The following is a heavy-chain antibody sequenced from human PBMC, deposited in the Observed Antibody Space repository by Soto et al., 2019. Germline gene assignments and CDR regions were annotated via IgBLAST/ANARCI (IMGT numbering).Heavy chain of an antibody. CDR2: INSDGSST. CDR1: GFTFSSYW. V-gene: IGHV3-74*01. D-gene: IGHD3-22*01. CDR3: ARGAFYYDSSGYYYVLDY. J-gene: IGHJ4*02. Sequence: EVQLVESGGGLVQPGGSLRLSCAASGFTFSSYWMHWVRQAPGKGLVWVSRINSDGSSTSYAGSVKGRFTISRDNAKNTLYLQMNSLRAEDTAVYYCARGAFYYDSSGYYYVLDYWGQGTLVTVSS.